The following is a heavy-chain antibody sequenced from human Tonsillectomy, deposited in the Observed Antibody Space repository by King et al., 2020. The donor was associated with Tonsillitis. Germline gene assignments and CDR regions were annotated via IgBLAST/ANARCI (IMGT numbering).Heavy chain of an antibody. V-gene: IGHV3-11*05. CDR3: AGWNEGFDY. Sequence: VQLVESGGDLVKPGGSLRLSCVVSGFTFSDYYMGWVRQAPGKGLEWVSYLDGRGEYTYYADSVKGRFTTSRDNAKDSLFLQINSLRAEDTAVYYCAGWNEGFDYWGQGALVTVSA. J-gene: IGHJ4*02. D-gene: IGHD1-1*01. CDR2: LDGRGEYT. CDR1: GFTFSDYY.